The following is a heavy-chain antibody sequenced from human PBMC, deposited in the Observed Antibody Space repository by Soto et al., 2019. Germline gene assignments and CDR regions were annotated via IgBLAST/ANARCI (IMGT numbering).Heavy chain of an antibody. V-gene: IGHV1-69*02. CDR3: AREAVALPEGMDV. J-gene: IGHJ6*02. CDR1: GGTFSSYT. D-gene: IGHD6-19*01. Sequence: QVQLVQSGAEVKKPGSSVKVSCKASGGTFSSYTISWVRQAPGQGLEWMGRIIPILGIANYAQKFQGRVTITADKXTSTAYMELSSLRSEDTAVYYCAREAVALPEGMDVWGQGTTVTVSS. CDR2: IIPILGIA.